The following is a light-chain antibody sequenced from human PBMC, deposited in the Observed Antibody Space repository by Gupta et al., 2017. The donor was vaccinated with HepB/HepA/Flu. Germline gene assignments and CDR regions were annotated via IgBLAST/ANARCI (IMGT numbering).Light chain of an antibody. CDR3: QQHNKWPPIT. V-gene: IGKV3-15*01. CDR1: QSISSD. Sequence: IVMTQSPATLSVSPGERVTLSCRASQSISSDLVWYQQKPGRAPSLLIYGASTRATGVPARFSGSGSGTEFTLTISGLQSEDLAVYYCQQHNKWPPITFGQGTRLEIK. CDR2: GAS. J-gene: IGKJ5*01.